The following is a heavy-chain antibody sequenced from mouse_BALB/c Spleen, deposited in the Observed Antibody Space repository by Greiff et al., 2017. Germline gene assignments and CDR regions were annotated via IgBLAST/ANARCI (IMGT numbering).Heavy chain of an antibody. D-gene: IGHD3-1*01. CDR1: GYSITSGYY. Sequence: ESGPGLVKPSQSLSLTCSVTGYSITSGYYWNWIRQFPGNKLEWMGYISYDGSNNYNPSLKNRISITRDTSKNQFFLKLNSVTTEDTATYYCAREARATFYFDYWGQGTTLTVSS. CDR3: AREARATFYFDY. V-gene: IGHV3-6*02. J-gene: IGHJ2*01. CDR2: ISYDGSN.